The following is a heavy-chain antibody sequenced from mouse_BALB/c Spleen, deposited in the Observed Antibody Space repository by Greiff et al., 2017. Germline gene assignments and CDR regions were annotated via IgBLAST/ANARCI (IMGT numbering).Heavy chain of an antibody. Sequence: EVKLVESGPGLVKPSQSLSLTCTVTGYSITSDYAWNWIRQFPGNKLEWMGYISYSGSTSYNPSLKSRISITRDTSKNQFFLQLNSVTTEDTATYYCARSPLRGTYFDVWGAGTTVTVSS. V-gene: IGHV3-2*02. D-gene: IGHD1-1*01. CDR1: GYSITSDYA. J-gene: IGHJ1*01. CDR3: ARSPLRGTYFDV. CDR2: ISYSGST.